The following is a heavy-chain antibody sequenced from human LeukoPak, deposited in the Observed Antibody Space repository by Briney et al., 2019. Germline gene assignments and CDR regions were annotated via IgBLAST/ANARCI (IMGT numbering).Heavy chain of an antibody. J-gene: IGHJ4*02. CDR3: ARDGSNCSGGSCYLGTIDY. CDR2: IYYSGST. D-gene: IGHD2-15*01. Sequence: SETLSLTCTVSGGSISSSSYYWGWIRQPPGKGLEWIGSIYYSGSTYYNPSLKSRVTISVDTSKNQFSLKLSSVTAADTAVYYCARDGSNCSGGSCYLGTIDYWGQGTLVTVSS. CDR1: GGSISSSSYY. V-gene: IGHV4-39*07.